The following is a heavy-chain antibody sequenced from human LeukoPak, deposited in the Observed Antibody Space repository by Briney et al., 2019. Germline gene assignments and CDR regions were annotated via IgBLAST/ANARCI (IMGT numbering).Heavy chain of an antibody. J-gene: IGHJ4*02. V-gene: IGHV1-18*01. CDR2: ISAYNGNT. Sequence: ASVNVSCKASGYSFTSYGISWVRQAPGQGLEWMGWISAYNGNTNYAQKLQGRVTMPTDTSTSTAYMELRSLRSDDTAVYYCARDRGELHLDYWGQGTLVTVSS. CDR1: GYSFTSYG. CDR3: ARDRGELHLDY. D-gene: IGHD1-26*01.